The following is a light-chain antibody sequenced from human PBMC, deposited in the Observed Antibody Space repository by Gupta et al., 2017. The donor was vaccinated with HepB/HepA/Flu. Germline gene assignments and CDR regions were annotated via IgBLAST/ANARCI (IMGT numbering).Light chain of an antibody. V-gene: IGLV2-11*01. CDR1: SSDVGNTYNF. CDR3: YSYAGSYTWV. J-gene: IGLJ3*02. Sequence: QSALTQPRSASVSPGQSVTMSCTGTSSDVGNTYNFVSWYQQHPGKAPKLMIYDVIKRPSGVPDRFSGSKSGNTASLTISGLQAEDEADYYCYSYAGSYTWVFGGGTKLTVL. CDR2: DVI.